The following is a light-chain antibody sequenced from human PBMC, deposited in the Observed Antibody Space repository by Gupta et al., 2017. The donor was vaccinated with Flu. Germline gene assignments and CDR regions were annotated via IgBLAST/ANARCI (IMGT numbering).Light chain of an antibody. J-gene: IGKJ3*01. V-gene: IGKV2-30*01. Sequence: VTLGQPASISCRSSQGLVYSDGNTFLNWFHQRPGQSPRRLIYKGSNRDSRVPDRFSGSGSGTNFTLKISRVEAEDVGIYYCMQGKHRPFTFGHGTIVDIE. CDR1: QGLVYSDGNTF. CDR2: KGS. CDR3: MQGKHRPFT.